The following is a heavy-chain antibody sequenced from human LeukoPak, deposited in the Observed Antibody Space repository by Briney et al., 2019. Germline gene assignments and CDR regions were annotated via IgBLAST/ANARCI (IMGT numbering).Heavy chain of an antibody. D-gene: IGHD5-24*01. Sequence: PGRSLRLSCAASGFIFSNYVMHWVRQAPGKGLEWVALIWYDGSNKYYADTVMGRFTVSRDNSKNTLYLQMNSLRAEDTAVYYCAGRTDFVITYWGQGTLVTVSS. CDR1: GFIFSNYV. J-gene: IGHJ4*02. CDR2: IWYDGSNK. CDR3: AGRTDFVITY. V-gene: IGHV3-33*01.